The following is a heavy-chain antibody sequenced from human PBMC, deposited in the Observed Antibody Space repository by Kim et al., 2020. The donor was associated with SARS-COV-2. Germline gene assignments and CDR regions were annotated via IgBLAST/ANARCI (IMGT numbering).Heavy chain of an antibody. D-gene: IGHD4-17*01. J-gene: IGHJ4*02. CDR2: IYSGGRST. Sequence: GGSLRLSCAASGFTFSSYAMNWVRQAPGKGLEWVSLIYSGGRSTYYTDSVKGRFTISRDNSKNTLYLQMNSLRAEDTAVYYCAKVRDYGDYSFDYWGQGTLVTVSS. CDR1: GFTFSSYA. CDR3: AKVRDYGDYSFDY. V-gene: IGHV3-23*03.